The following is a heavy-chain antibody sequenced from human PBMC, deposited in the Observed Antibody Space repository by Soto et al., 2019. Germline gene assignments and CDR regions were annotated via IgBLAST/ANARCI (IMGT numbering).Heavy chain of an antibody. CDR3: AGGGGGYSRDGFDI. V-gene: IGHV4-59*01. D-gene: IGHD4-4*01. J-gene: IGHJ3*02. CDR2: ISYIGTT. Sequence: QVQLQESGPGLVKPSETLSLSCTVSGGSINNYYWSWIRQSPGKGLEWIGYISYIGTTNYNPSLKGRVTISVDPSKNQFSLRLGSVTAADTAVYYCAGGGGGYSRDGFDIWGQGTMVTVSS. CDR1: GGSINNYY.